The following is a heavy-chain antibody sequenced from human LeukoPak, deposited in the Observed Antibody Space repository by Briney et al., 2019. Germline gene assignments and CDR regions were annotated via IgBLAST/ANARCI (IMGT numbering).Heavy chain of an antibody. CDR1: GFTFNTYA. J-gene: IGHJ4*02. D-gene: IGHD6-19*01. Sequence: GGSLRLSCEASGFTFNTYAIYWVRQAPGKGLEWVSGICGSGGCTYYADSVKGRFTISRDNSKNTVYLQMNSLTADDTAVYYCAKTTVGYSSGRYPGWPADYWGQGTLVTVSS. CDR3: AKTTVGYSSGRYPGWPADY. V-gene: IGHV3-23*01. CDR2: ICGSGGCT.